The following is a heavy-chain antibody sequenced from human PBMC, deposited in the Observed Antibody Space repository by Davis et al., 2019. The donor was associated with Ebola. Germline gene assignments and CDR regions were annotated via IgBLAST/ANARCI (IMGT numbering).Heavy chain of an antibody. D-gene: IGHD6-19*01. V-gene: IGHV4-59*03. J-gene: IGHJ3*02. CDR2: IYDSVDI. CDR3: AGGLAGRYAFDI. CDR1: GGSFSRYY. Sequence: MPSETLSLTCTVSGGSFSRYYWTWIRQPPGGGLEWIAYIYDSVDINYNPSLKSRVTISDDTSESQFSLKLTSVTAADTAIYFCAGGLAGRYAFDIWGLGTLVTVSS.